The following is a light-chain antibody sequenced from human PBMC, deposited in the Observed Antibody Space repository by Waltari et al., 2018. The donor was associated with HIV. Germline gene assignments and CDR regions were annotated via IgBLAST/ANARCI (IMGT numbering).Light chain of an antibody. CDR2: WGS. J-gene: IGKJ3*01. Sequence: DIVLTQSPHSLAVSLGERVTITCKSSSTVLSPSNNQNYLVWYQHKSRQSPKLIMKWGSARQSGVPDRFRGSGSGTDFSLTISSLETEDAVVYYCQQFYAAPLTFGQGTRV. CDR1: STVLSPSNNQNY. V-gene: IGKV4-1*01. CDR3: QQFYAAPLT.